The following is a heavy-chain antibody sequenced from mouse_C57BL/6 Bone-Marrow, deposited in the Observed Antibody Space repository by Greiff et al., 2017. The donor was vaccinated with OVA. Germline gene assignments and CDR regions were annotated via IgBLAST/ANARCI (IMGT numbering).Heavy chain of an antibody. D-gene: IGHD1-1*01. CDR2: IDPETGGT. Sequence: VQLQQSGAELVRPGASVTLSCKASGYTFTDYEMHWVKQTPVHGLEWIGAIDPETGGTAYNQKFKGKAILTADKSSSTAYMELRSLTSEDSAVYYCTRNCYGSSCWYFDVWGTGTTVTVSS. J-gene: IGHJ1*03. V-gene: IGHV1-15*01. CDR3: TRNCYGSSCWYFDV. CDR1: GYTFTDYE.